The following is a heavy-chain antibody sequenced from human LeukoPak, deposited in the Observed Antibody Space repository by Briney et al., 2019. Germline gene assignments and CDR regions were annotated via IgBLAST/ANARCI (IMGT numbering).Heavy chain of an antibody. CDR2: MSYDGSNN. D-gene: IGHD3-22*01. J-gene: IGHJ4*02. CDR1: GFTFSSYA. Sequence: GGSLRLSCAASGFTFSSYAMHWVRQAPGKGLEWAALMSYDGSNNYYADSVKGRFTISRDNSKNTLYLQMNSLRPEDTAVYYCAKELKPMIVVADLFDYWGQGTLVTVSS. CDR3: AKELKPMIVVADLFDY. V-gene: IGHV3-30*04.